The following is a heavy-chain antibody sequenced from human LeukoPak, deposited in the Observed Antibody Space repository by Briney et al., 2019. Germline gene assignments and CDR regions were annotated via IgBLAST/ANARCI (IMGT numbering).Heavy chain of an antibody. CDR1: GGSISSSSYY. D-gene: IGHD1-26*01. CDR2: IYYSGST. CDR3: AREVVGAPDDAFDI. J-gene: IGHJ3*02. Sequence: PSETLSLTCTVSGGSISSSSYYWGWIRQPPGKGLEWIGSIYYSGSTYYNPSLKSRVTISVDTSKNQFSLKLSSVTAADTAVYYCAREVVGAPDDAFDIWGQGTMVTVSS. V-gene: IGHV4-39*07.